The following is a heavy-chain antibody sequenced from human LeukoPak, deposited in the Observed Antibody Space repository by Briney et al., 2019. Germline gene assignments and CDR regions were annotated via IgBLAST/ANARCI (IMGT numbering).Heavy chain of an antibody. V-gene: IGHV3-49*03. CDR2: IRSKAYGGTT. CDR1: GFTFGDYA. J-gene: IGHJ4*02. Sequence: PGGSLRLSCTASGFTFGDYAMSWFRQAPGKGLEWVGFIRSKAYGGTTEYAASVKGRFTISRDDSKSIAYLQMNNLKTEDTAVYYCTRANYYDSSGYYEPPDYWGQGTLVTVSS. D-gene: IGHD3-22*01. CDR3: TRANYYDSSGYYEPPDY.